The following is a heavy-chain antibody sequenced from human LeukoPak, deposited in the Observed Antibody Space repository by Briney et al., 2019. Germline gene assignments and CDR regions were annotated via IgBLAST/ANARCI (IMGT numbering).Heavy chain of an antibody. V-gene: IGHV3-64*01. CDR3: ARGYYDSSGHYAY. Sequence: PGGSLRLSCAASGFTFSSYAMHWVRQAPGKGLEYASAISSNGGSTYYANSVKGRFTISRDNSKNTLYLQMGSLRAEDMAVYYCARGYYDSSGHYAYWGQGTLVTVSS. D-gene: IGHD3-22*01. CDR1: GFTFSSYA. CDR2: ISSNGGST. J-gene: IGHJ4*02.